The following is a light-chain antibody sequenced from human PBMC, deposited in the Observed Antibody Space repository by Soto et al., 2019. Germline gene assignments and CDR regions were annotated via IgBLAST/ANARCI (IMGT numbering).Light chain of an antibody. Sequence: DIQMTQSPSTLSASVGDRVTITYRASQSISSWLAWYQQKPGKAPKLLIYKASSLESGVPSRFSGSGSGTEFTLTIISLQPDDFATYYCQQYNSFSTFGQGTKVEIK. J-gene: IGKJ1*01. CDR3: QQYNSFST. CDR1: QSISSW. V-gene: IGKV1-5*03. CDR2: KAS.